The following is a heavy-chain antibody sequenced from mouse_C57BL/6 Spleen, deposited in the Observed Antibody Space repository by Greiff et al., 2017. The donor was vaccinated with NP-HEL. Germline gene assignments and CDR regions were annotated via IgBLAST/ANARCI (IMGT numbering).Heavy chain of an antibody. CDR1: GYTFTSYW. Sequence: QVQLQQPGAELVKPGASVKLSCKASGYTFTSYWMQWVKQRPGQGLEWIGEIDPSDSYTNYNPKFKGKATLTVDTSSSTAYMQLSSLTSEDSAVYYCARIETAQATWAYWGQGTLVTVSA. J-gene: IGHJ3*01. D-gene: IGHD3-2*02. CDR2: IDPSDSYT. V-gene: IGHV1-50*01. CDR3: ARIETAQATWAY.